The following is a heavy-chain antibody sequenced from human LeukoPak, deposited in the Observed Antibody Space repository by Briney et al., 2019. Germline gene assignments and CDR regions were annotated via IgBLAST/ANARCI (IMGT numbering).Heavy chain of an antibody. D-gene: IGHD6-19*01. Sequence: GGSLRLSCAASGFTFSSYGMHWVRQAPGKGLEWVAVIWYDGSNKYYADSVKGRFTISRDNSKNTLYLQMNSLRAEDTAVYYCAKDSSGWYFDYWGQGTLVTVSS. CDR2: IWYDGSNK. CDR1: GFTFSSYG. V-gene: IGHV3-30*02. CDR3: AKDSSGWYFDY. J-gene: IGHJ4*02.